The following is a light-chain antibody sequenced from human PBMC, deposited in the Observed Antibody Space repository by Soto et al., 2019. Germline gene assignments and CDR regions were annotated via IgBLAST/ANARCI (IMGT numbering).Light chain of an antibody. CDR3: QQYGSSPRT. V-gene: IGKV3-20*01. CDR2: DAS. Sequence: EIVLTQSACTLSLSPGARGTLSCRASQSVSSGYLAWYQQKPGQAPRLLIYDASSRATGIPDRFSGSGSGTDFTITISRLEPEDFAVYYCQQYGSSPRTFGQGTKVDIK. CDR1: QSVSSGY. J-gene: IGKJ1*01.